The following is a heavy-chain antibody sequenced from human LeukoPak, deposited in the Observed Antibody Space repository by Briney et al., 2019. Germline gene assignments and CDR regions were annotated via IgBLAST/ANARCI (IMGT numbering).Heavy chain of an antibody. J-gene: IGHJ3*02. Sequence: SETLSLTCTVSGYSLSRGFHWGWIRQPPGKGLEWLGTFYFSGNTYYNPSLNGRVTISVDTSKNQFSLKLSSVTAADTAVYYCARERITMIVVVINDAFDIWGQGTMVTVSS. CDR3: ARERITMIVVVINDAFDI. V-gene: IGHV4-38-2*02. CDR1: GYSLSRGFH. CDR2: FYFSGNT. D-gene: IGHD3-22*01.